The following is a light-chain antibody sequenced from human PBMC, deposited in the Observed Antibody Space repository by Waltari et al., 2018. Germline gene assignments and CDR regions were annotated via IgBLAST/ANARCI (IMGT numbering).Light chain of an antibody. CDR3: QQSYSTPGWT. CDR2: AAS. J-gene: IGKJ1*01. Sequence: TQSPSSLSASVGDRVTITCRASQSISSYLNWYQQKPGKAPKLLIYAASSLQSGVPSRFSGSGSGTDFTLTISSLQPEDFATYYCQQSYSTPGWTFGQGTKVEIK. V-gene: IGKV1-39*01. CDR1: QSISSY.